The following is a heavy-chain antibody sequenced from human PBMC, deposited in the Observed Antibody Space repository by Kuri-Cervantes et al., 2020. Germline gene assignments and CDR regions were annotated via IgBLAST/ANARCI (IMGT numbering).Heavy chain of an antibody. D-gene: IGHD3-10*01. CDR2: ISSSGSTI. Sequence: GEALKIPCAASGFTFSGYWMHWFRQAPGEGLVWVSYISSSGSTIYYADSVKGRFTISRDNAKNTLYLQMNSLRAEDTAVYYCARGWFGELGGYYFDYWGQGTLVTVSS. CDR3: ARGWFGELGGYYFDY. J-gene: IGHJ4*02. V-gene: IGHV3-48*04. CDR1: GFTFSGYW.